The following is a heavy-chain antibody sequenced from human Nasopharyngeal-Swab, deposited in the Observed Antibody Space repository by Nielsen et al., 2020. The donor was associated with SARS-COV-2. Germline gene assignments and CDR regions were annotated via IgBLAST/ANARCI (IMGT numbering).Heavy chain of an antibody. CDR3: AKVPEFSGTKSYYFDY. Sequence: GKSLKTSCEASGSTFSSYAMSWVRQAPGKGLEWVSAISGSGGSTYYADSVKGRFTISRDNSKNTLYLQMNSLRAEDTAVYYCAKVPEFSGTKSYYFDYWGQGTLVTVSS. D-gene: IGHD1-26*01. J-gene: IGHJ4*02. CDR2: ISGSGGST. CDR1: GSTFSSYA. V-gene: IGHV3-23*01.